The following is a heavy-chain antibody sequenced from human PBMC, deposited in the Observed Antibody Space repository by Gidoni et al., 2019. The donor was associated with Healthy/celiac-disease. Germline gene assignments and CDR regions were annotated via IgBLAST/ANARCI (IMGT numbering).Heavy chain of an antibody. CDR1: GFTVSSNY. D-gene: IGHD3-22*01. V-gene: IGHV3-53*04. Sequence: EVQLVESGGGLVQPGGSLRLSCAASGFTVSSNYMSWVRQAPGKGLEWVSVIYSGGSTYYADSVKGRFTISRHNSKNTLYLQMNSLRAEDTAVYYCARVGWLSNYYYYGMDVWGQGTTVTVSS. CDR3: ARVGWLSNYYYYGMDV. J-gene: IGHJ6*02. CDR2: IYSGGST.